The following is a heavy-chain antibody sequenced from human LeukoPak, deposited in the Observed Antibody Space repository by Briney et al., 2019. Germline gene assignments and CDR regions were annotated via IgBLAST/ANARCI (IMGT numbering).Heavy chain of an antibody. CDR1: GFTFSSYA. J-gene: IGHJ4*02. CDR3: AKDPTWLLFLLWFDY. V-gene: IGHV3-23*01. D-gene: IGHD3-9*01. CDR2: ISGSGGST. Sequence: PGGSLRLSCAASGFTFSSYAMSWVRQAPGKGLEWVSAISGSGGSTYYADSVKGRFTISRDNSKNTLYLQMNSLRAEDTAVYYCAKDPTWLLFLLWFDYWGQGTLVTVSS.